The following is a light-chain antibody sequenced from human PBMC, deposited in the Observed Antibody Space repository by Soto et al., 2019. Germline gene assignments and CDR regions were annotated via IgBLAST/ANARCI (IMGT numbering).Light chain of an antibody. CDR1: QSISTR. CDR3: QQYNSYPRT. J-gene: IGKJ2*01. V-gene: IGKV1-5*01. Sequence: DIQMTQSPSTLSASVGDRVTITCRASQSISTRLAWYQQKPGKAPNLLIYDVSSLESGVQSRFSGGGSGTEFTLTISSLQPDDFATDYCQQYNSYPRTFGQGTKLEIK. CDR2: DVS.